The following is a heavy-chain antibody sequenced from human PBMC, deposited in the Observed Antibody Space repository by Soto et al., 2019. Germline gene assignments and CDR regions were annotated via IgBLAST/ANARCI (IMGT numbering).Heavy chain of an antibody. J-gene: IGHJ4*02. Sequence: GASVKVFCKTSGNTLTSFYIHWVRQAPGQGLEWVGRLSPTTGGTNYAQHFQGRVTVTWDMSTFTAYMELSSLIYEETAQYYCARPPGNGTDWYYFDTWGQGTHVTVS. CDR1: GNTLTSFY. CDR2: LSPTTGGT. D-gene: IGHD3-9*01. V-gene: IGHV1-2*02. CDR3: ARPPGNGTDWYYFDT.